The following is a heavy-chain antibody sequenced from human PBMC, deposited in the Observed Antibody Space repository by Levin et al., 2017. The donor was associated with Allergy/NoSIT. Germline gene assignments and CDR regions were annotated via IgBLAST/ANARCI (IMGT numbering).Heavy chain of an antibody. CDR3: ARAAYYYDSSGYYSGDAFDI. CDR2: IYYSGST. D-gene: IGHD3-22*01. CDR1: GGSISSYY. V-gene: IGHV4-59*01. Sequence: PSETLSLTCTVSGGSISSYYWSWIRQPPGKGLEWIGYIYYSGSTNYNPSLKSRVTISVDTSKNQFSLKLSSVTAADTAVYYCARAAYYYDSSGYYSGDAFDIWGQGTMVTVSS. J-gene: IGHJ3*02.